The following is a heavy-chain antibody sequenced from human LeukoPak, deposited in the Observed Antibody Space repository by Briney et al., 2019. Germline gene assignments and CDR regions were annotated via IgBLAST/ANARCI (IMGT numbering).Heavy chain of an antibody. CDR2: IYYSGST. D-gene: IGHD3-10*01. V-gene: IGHV4-31*03. Sequence: SETLPLTCTVSGGSISSGGYYWSWIRQHPGKGLEWIGYIYYSGSTYYNPSLKSRVTISVDTSKNQFSLKLSSVTAADTAVYYCARGFGENAFDIWGQGTMVTVSS. CDR1: GGSISSGGYY. CDR3: ARGFGENAFDI. J-gene: IGHJ3*02.